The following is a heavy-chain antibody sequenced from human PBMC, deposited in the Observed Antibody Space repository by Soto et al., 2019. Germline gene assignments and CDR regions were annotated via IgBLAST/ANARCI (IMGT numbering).Heavy chain of an antibody. CDR3: ASRSTLFVVPASDAFDI. Sequence: SVKVSCKASGGTFSSYAISWVRQAPGQGLEWMGGIIPIFGTANYAQKLQGRVTITADESTSTAYMELSSLRSEDTAVYYCASRSTLFVVPASDAFDIWGQGTMVTVSS. V-gene: IGHV1-69*13. CDR1: GGTFSSYA. CDR2: IIPIFGTA. D-gene: IGHD3-10*02. J-gene: IGHJ3*02.